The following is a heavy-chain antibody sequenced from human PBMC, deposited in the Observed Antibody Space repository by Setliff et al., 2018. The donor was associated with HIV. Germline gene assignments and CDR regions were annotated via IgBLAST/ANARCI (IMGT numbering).Heavy chain of an antibody. CDR1: GGSMSSYY. D-gene: IGHD2-15*01. J-gene: IGHJ1*01. Sequence: PSETLSLTCTVSGGSMSSYYWSWIRQPPGKGLEWIGYIYPSGTINYNPSLKSRVTISVDTSKKQFSLRLSSVTAADTAVYYCARDGRHDRNRWYVTHQYFKYWGQGTLVTV. CDR3: ARDGRHDRNRWYVTHQYFKY. CDR2: IYPSGTI. V-gene: IGHV4-59*12.